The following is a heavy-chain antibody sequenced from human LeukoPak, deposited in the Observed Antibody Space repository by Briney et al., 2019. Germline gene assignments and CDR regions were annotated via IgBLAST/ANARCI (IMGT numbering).Heavy chain of an antibody. CDR1: GFTFSNAW. D-gene: IGHD3-22*01. J-gene: IGHJ6*02. V-gene: IGHV3-15*01. Sequence: GGSLRLSCAASGFTFSNAWMSWVRQAPGEGLEWVGRIKSKTDGGTTDYAAPVKGRFTISRDDSKNTLYLQMNSLKTEDTAVYYCTADGYYYDSSGYYYDDYYYGMDVWGQRTTVTVSS. CDR3: TADGYYYDSSGYYYDDYYYGMDV. CDR2: IKSKTDGGTT.